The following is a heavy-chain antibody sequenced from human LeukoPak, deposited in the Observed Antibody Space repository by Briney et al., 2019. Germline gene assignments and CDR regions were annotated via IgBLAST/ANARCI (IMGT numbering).Heavy chain of an antibody. J-gene: IGHJ5*02. CDR3: ARESSAFGRRTHWFDP. Sequence: KPSETLSLTCTVSGGSISSGGHYWSWIRQHPGKGLEWIGYIYYSGSTYYNPSLKSRVTISVDTSKNQFSLKLSSVTAADTAVYYCARESSAFGRRTHWFDPWGQGTLVTVSS. CDR1: GGSISSGGHY. CDR2: IYYSGST. D-gene: IGHD1-26*01. V-gene: IGHV4-31*03.